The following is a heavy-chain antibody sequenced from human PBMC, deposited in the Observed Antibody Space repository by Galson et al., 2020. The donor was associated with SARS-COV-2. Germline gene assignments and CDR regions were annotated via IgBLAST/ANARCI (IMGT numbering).Heavy chain of an antibody. Sequence: TGGSLRLSCAASGFTFSRYGMHWVRQAPGKGLEWVAVIWYDGSNKYYADSVKGRFTISRDNSKNTLYLQMNSLRAEDTAVYYCARDLGDSSSWYENWFDPWGQGTLVTVSS. CDR1: GFTFSRYG. V-gene: IGHV3-33*01. J-gene: IGHJ5*02. D-gene: IGHD6-13*01. CDR3: ARDLGDSSSWYENWFDP. CDR2: IWYDGSNK.